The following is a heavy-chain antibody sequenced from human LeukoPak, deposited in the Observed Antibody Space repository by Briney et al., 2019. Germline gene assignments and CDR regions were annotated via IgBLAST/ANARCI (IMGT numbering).Heavy chain of an antibody. CDR2: IYYSGST. V-gene: IGHV4-30-4*01. CDR1: GGSISSGDYY. Sequence: SETLSLTCTVSGGSISSGDYYWSWIRQPPGKGLEWIGYIYYSGSTYYNLSLKSRVTISVDTSKNQFSLKLSSVTAADTAVYYCARVALYYYDSSGYYVDYWGQGTLVTVSS. D-gene: IGHD3-22*01. CDR3: ARVALYYYDSSGYYVDY. J-gene: IGHJ4*02.